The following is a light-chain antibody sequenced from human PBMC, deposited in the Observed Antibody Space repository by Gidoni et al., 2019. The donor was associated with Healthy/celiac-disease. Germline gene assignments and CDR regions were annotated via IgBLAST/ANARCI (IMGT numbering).Light chain of an antibody. J-gene: IGKJ3*01. Sequence: DIQMTQAPSSLSASVGDRVTITCQASQDISNYLNWYQQKPVKAPKLLIYDASNLETGVPSRFSGSGSVTDFTFTISSLQPEDIATYYCQQYDNLPLFTFGPGTKVDIK. CDR2: DAS. CDR3: QQYDNLPLFT. CDR1: QDISNY. V-gene: IGKV1-33*01.